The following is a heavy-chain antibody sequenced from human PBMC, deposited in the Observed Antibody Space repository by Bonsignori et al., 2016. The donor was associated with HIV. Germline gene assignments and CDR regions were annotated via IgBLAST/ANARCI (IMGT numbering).Heavy chain of an antibody. CDR3: AKDLGDGRPGFYLDN. J-gene: IGHJ4*02. Sequence: VRQMPGKGLEWVSIVYSADRTTYYADSVKGRFTISRDNSKNTVYLQMNSLRAEDTALYYCAKDLGDGRPGFYLDNWGQGTLVTVSS. V-gene: IGHV3-23*03. D-gene: IGHD1-1*01. CDR2: VYSADRTT.